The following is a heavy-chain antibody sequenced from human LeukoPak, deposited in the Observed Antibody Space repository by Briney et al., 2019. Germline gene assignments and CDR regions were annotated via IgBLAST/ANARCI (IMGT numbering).Heavy chain of an antibody. CDR1: GFSLSISGVG. V-gene: IGHV2-5*02. D-gene: IGHD3-16*01. J-gene: IGHJ4*02. CDR2: IYWDDDK. CDR3: ALTFGGVFDY. Sequence: SGPTLVNPTQTLTQTCTFSGFSLSISGVGVGWIRQPPGKALEWLALIYWDDDKHYSPSLKSRLTITKDTSKNQVVLKMTNMDPVDTATYYCALTFGGVFDYWGQGTLVTVSS.